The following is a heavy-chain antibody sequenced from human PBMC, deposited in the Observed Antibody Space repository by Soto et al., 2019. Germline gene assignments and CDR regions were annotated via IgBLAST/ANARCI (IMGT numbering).Heavy chain of an antibody. Sequence: EVQLVESGGGLVQPGGSLRVSCAASGFTFRSHWIHWVRQAPGKGLEWVSRIETEWGGTSYADSVKGRFTISTDNAKNTVYLQMNGLRAEDTAVYYCATVFDLWGQGTLVTVSS. CDR2: IETEWGGT. V-gene: IGHV3-74*01. CDR3: ATVFDL. J-gene: IGHJ5*02. CDR1: GFTFRSHW.